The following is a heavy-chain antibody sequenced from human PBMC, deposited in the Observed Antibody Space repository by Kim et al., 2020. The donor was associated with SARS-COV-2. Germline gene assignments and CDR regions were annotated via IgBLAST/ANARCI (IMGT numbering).Heavy chain of an antibody. CDR2: TYYKSKYYN. Sequence: SQTLSLTCAISGDSVSSNNAAWNWIRQSPSRGLEWLGRTYYKSKYYNNYAVSVRSRITINPDTSKNQFSLQLNSVTPDDTAVYYCTRAVGGPMVRGHTRGQNYYYFNGMDVWGQGTTVTVSS. J-gene: IGHJ6*02. CDR1: GDSVSSNNAA. CDR3: TRAVGGPMVRGHTRGQNYYYFNGMDV. V-gene: IGHV6-1*01. D-gene: IGHD3-10*01.